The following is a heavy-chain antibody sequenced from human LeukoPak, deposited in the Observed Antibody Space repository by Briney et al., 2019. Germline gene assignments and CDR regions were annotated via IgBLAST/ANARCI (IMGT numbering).Heavy chain of an antibody. D-gene: IGHD6-19*01. CDR3: ARDLLVAGYFDY. CDR2: ISSSGSTI. Sequence: SYISSSGSTIYYADSVKGRFTISRDNAKNSLYLQMNSLRAEDTAVYYCARDLLVAGYFDYWGQGTLVTVSS. J-gene: IGHJ4*02. V-gene: IGHV3-11*04.